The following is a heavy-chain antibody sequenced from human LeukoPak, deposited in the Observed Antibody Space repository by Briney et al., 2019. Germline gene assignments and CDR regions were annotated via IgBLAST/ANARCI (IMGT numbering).Heavy chain of an antibody. D-gene: IGHD6-25*01. CDR3: AIRGSMAAALQH. V-gene: IGHV3-66*01. Sequence: GGSLRLSCAVSGFTVSSNYMSWVRQAPEKGLECVSVIYSGGNTYYADSVKGRFTISRDNSKNTLFLQINSLRAEDTAVYYCAIRGSMAAALQHWGQGTLVTVS. CDR2: IYSGGNT. J-gene: IGHJ1*01. CDR1: GFTVSSNY.